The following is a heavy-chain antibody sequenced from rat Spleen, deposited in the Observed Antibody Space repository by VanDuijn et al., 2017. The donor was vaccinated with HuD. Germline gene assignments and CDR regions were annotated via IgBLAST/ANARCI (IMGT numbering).Heavy chain of an antibody. Sequence: EVQLVESGGGLVQPGNSLKLSCSASGFTFNNYWMTWVRQAPTKGLEWVASISTSGGSTYYRDSVKGRFTISRDNAKSTLYLQMDSLRSEDTATYYCARHNSGYGIFDYWGQGVMVTVSS. CDR2: ISTSGGST. CDR3: ARHNSGYGIFDY. V-gene: IGHV5S23*01. D-gene: IGHD4-3*01. CDR1: GFTFNNYW. J-gene: IGHJ2*01.